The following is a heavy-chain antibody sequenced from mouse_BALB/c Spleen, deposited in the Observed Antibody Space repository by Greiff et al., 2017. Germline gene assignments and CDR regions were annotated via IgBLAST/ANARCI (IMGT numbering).Heavy chain of an antibody. CDR2: ISSGSSTI. D-gene: IGHD1-1*01. Sequence: EVKVEESGGGLVQPGGSRKLSCAASGFTFSSFGMHWVRQAPEKGLEWVAYISSGSSTIYYADTVKGRFTISRDNPKNTLFLQMTSLRSEDTAMYYCARCPYYYGSSHWYFDVWGAGTTVTVSS. CDR3: ARCPYYYGSSHWYFDV. J-gene: IGHJ1*01. CDR1: GFTFSSFG. V-gene: IGHV5-17*02.